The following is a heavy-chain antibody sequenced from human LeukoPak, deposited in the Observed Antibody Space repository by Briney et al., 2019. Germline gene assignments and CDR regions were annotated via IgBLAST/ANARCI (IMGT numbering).Heavy chain of an antibody. Sequence: EASVKVSCKASGYTFTGYYMHWVRQAPGQGLEWMGWINPNSGGTNYAQKFQGRVTMTRDTSISTAYMELSRLRSDDTAVYYCARSGTYCSGGSCYPRWFDPWGQGTLVTVSS. CDR3: ARSGTYCSGGSCYPRWFDP. V-gene: IGHV1-2*02. D-gene: IGHD2-15*01. CDR1: GYTFTGYY. J-gene: IGHJ5*02. CDR2: INPNSGGT.